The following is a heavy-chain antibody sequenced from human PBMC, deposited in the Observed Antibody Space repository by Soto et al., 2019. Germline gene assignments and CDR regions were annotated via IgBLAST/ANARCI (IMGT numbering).Heavy chain of an antibody. CDR3: ARSVYSSSSDAFDI. Sequence: GGSLRLSCAASGFTVSSNYMSWVRQAPGKGLEWVSVIYSGGSTYYADSVKGRFTISRDNSKNTLYLQMNSLRAEGTAVYYCARSVYSSSSDAFDIWGQGTMVTVSS. CDR1: GFTVSSNY. V-gene: IGHV3-53*01. D-gene: IGHD6-6*01. J-gene: IGHJ3*02. CDR2: IYSGGST.